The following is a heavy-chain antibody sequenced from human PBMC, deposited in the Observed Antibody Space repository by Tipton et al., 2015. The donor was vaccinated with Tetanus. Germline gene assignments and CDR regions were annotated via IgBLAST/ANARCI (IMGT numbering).Heavy chain of an antibody. CDR1: RGPISSYY. D-gene: IGHD5-24*01. V-gene: IGHV4-4*07. J-gene: IGHJ4*02. CDR2: ISNGNP. CDR3: ARGITDGYNRRFYY. Sequence: GLVKPSETLSLICSVSRGPISSYYWSWIRQPAGKGLEWIGHISNGNPDYTPSLKSRVTLSVDTSKSEFSLKLRSVTAADTGVYYCARGITDGYNRRFYYWGQGTLVTVSS.